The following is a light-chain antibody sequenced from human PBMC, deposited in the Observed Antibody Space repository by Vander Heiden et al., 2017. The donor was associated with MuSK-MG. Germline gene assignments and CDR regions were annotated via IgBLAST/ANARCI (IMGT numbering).Light chain of an antibody. CDR1: QSISAY. CDR3: QQTYNNPLT. J-gene: IGKJ4*01. CDR2: AAS. V-gene: IGKV1-39*01. Sequence: DIQMTQSPSSLSASVGDRVTITCRASQSISAYLNWYQQKPGTAPELLIFAASTLERGVPSRFSGSGSGTHFTLTISSLQPADFGTYYCQQTYNNPLTFGGGTKVEIK.